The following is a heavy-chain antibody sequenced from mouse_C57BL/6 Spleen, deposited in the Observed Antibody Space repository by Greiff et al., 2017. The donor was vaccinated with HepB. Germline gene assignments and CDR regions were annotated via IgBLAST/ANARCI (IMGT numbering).Heavy chain of an antibody. V-gene: IGHV1-56*01. CDR3: ARALYSNYVDYYAMDY. CDR2: IFPGSGST. CDR1: GYTFTSHW. D-gene: IGHD2-5*01. J-gene: IGHJ4*01. Sequence: QVQLQQSGPELVRPGASVKISCKAPGYTFTSHWMQWVRQRPGQGLEWIGEIFPGSGSTYYNEKFKGKATLTVDTSSSTAYMQRSSLTSEDSAVYFCARALYSNYVDYYAMDYWGQGTSVTVSS.